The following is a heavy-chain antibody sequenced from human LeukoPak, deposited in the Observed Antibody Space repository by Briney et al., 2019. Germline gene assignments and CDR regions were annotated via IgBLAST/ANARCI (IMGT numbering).Heavy chain of an antibody. CDR3: ARDIVVVPAAIGMDV. V-gene: IGHV1-24*01. CDR1: GYTLTELS. Sequence: ASVKVSCKVSGYTLTELSMHWVRQAPGKGLEWMGGFDPEDGETIYAQKFQGRVTMTRDTSTSTVYMELSSLRSEDTAVYYCARDIVVVPAAIGMDVWGQGTTVTVSS. CDR2: FDPEDGET. J-gene: IGHJ6*02. D-gene: IGHD2-2*01.